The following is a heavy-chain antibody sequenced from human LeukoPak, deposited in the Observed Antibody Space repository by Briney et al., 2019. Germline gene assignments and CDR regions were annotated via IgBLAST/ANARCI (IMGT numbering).Heavy chain of an antibody. D-gene: IGHD1-26*01. V-gene: IGHV4-59*01. CDR2: IYYSGST. Sequence: SETLSLTCTVSGGSISSYYWSWIRQPPGKGLEWIGYIYYSGSTNYNPSLKSRVTISVDTSKNQFSLKLSSVTAADTAVYYCARARGDSGSCYLDYWGQGTLVTVSS. J-gene: IGHJ4*02. CDR1: GGSISSYY. CDR3: ARARGDSGSCYLDY.